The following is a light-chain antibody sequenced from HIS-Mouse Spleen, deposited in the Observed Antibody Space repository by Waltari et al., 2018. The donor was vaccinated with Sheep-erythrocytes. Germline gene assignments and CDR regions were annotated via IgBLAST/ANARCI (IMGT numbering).Light chain of an antibody. CDR2: EVS. CDR1: SSDDGGYNY. V-gene: IGLV2-11*01. CDR3: CSYAGSYNHV. Sequence: QSALTQPRSVSGSPGQSVTIPCTGTSSDDGGYNYVSWYQHHPGKAPKLMFYEVSKRPSVVPDRFSGSKSGNTASLTISGLQAEDEADYYCCSYAGSYNHVFATGTKVTVL. J-gene: IGLJ1*01.